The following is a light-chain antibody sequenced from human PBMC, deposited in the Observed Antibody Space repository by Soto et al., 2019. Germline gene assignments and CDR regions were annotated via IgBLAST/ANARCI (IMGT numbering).Light chain of an antibody. Sequence: QSALTQPPSASGSPGQSVTISCTGTSSDVGGYSFVSWYQQHPGKAPKVLIYDVNKRPSGVPDRFSGSKSGNTASLTVSGLQAEDEADYYFSSHAGSDNPVVFGTGTKLTVL. CDR1: SSDVGGYSF. V-gene: IGLV2-8*01. CDR2: DVN. J-gene: IGLJ1*01. CDR3: SSHAGSDNPVV.